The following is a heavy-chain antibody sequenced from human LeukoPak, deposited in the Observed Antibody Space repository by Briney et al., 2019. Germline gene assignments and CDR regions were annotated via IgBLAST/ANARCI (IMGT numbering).Heavy chain of an antibody. V-gene: IGHV1-58*01. CDR1: GFTFTSSA. D-gene: IGHD6-19*01. Sequence: TSVKVSCKASGFTFTSSAVQWGRQARGQRLEWIGWIVVGSGNTNYAQKFQERVTITRDMSTSTAYMELSSLRSEDTAVYYCASIAVAGTQNSSFDYWGQGTLVTVSS. CDR2: IVVGSGNT. CDR3: ASIAVAGTQNSSFDY. J-gene: IGHJ4*02.